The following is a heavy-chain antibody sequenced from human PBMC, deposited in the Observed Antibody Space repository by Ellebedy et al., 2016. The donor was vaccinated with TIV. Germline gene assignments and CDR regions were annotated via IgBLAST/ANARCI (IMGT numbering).Heavy chain of an antibody. Sequence: GGSLRLSXAASGFTFSSYAMSWVRQAPGKGLEWVSAISGSGGSTYYADSVKGRFTISRDNSKNMLYLQMNSLRAEDTALYYCAKGWGSAWYRGWFDPWGQGTLVTVSS. CDR1: GFTFSSYA. CDR2: ISGSGGST. V-gene: IGHV3-23*01. D-gene: IGHD6-19*01. J-gene: IGHJ5*02. CDR3: AKGWGSAWYRGWFDP.